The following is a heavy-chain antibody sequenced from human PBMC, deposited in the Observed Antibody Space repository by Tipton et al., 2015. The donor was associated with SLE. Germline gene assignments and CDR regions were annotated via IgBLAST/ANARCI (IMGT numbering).Heavy chain of an antibody. Sequence: TLSLTCTVSLYSIGSGFYWDWVRQAPGKGLEWVATMHHNGSTYYNPSLRSRVAVSADTSKNQFSLKLSSVTAADTAVYYCARDLRAIGDRFDPWGQGALVTVSS. V-gene: IGHV4-38-2*02. J-gene: IGHJ5*02. CDR1: LYSIGSGFY. CDR2: MHHNGST. D-gene: IGHD3-16*01. CDR3: ARDLRAIGDRFDP.